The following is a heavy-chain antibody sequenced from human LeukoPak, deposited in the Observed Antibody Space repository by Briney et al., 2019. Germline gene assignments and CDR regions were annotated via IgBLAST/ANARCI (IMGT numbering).Heavy chain of an antibody. CDR2: IGTAGDT. J-gene: IGHJ4*02. V-gene: IGHV3-13*04. CDR3: ARASIVRERLFDY. CDR1: GFTFSSYD. D-gene: IGHD3-10*01. Sequence: GESLRLSCAAPGFTFSSYDMHWVRQATGKGLEWISVIGTAGDTYYSGSVKGQFTISRENAKNSLYLQMNSLRAGDTPVYYCARASIVRERLFDYWGQGTLVTVSS.